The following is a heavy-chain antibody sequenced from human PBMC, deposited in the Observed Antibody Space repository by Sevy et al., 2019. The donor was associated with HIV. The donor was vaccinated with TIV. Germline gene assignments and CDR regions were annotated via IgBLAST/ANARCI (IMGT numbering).Heavy chain of an antibody. V-gene: IGHV1-24*01. CDR1: GHTLNRLG. CDR2: FDPEDGET. Sequence: ASVKVSCKVYGHTLNRLGIHWVRQAPGKGLEWMGSFDPEDGETFQAQKFQGRVTMTDDTSTGTAYMELSSLRAEDTAVYYCAATKDYYENSGSPFDYWGQGTLVTVSS. CDR3: AATKDYYENSGSPFDY. D-gene: IGHD3-22*01. J-gene: IGHJ4*02.